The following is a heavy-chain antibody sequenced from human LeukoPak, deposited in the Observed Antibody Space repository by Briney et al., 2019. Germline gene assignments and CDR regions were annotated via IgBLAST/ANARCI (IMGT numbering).Heavy chain of an antibody. D-gene: IGHD6-19*01. Sequence: LSLTCAVYGESFSGYYWSWIRQPPGKGLVWVSRINNDGSSISYADSVKGRFTISRDNAKNTLYLQMNSLRAEDTAVYYCTRPGIAVAGTNWFDPWGQGTLVTVSS. CDR3: TRPGIAVAGTNWFDP. V-gene: IGHV3-74*01. J-gene: IGHJ5*02. CDR2: INNDGSSI. CDR1: GESFSGYY.